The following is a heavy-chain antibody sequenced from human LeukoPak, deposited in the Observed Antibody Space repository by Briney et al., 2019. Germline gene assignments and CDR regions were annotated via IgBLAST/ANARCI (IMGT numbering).Heavy chain of an antibody. CDR2: INHSGST. Sequence: PSETLSLTCAVYGGSFSGYYWSWIRQPPGKGLEWIGEINHSGSTNYNPSLKSRVTISVDTSKNQFSLKLSSVTAADTAVYYCPRFPYIDYWGQGTLVTVSS. D-gene: IGHD1-14*01. J-gene: IGHJ4*02. V-gene: IGHV4-34*01. CDR1: GGSFSGYY. CDR3: PRFPYIDY.